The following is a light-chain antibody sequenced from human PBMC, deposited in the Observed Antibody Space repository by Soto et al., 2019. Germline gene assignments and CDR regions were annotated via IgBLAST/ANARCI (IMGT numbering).Light chain of an antibody. CDR1: NSNIGAGYD. J-gene: IGLJ2*01. CDR2: VNT. CDR3: QSYDRSLTI. V-gene: IGLV1-40*01. Sequence: QSVLTRPPSVSGAPGQRVTIPCTGNNSNIGAGYDVHWYQQLPGTAPKLLIYVNTNRPSGVPDRFSGSKSGTSASLAITGLQAEDEADYYCQSYDRSLTIFGGGTKLTVL.